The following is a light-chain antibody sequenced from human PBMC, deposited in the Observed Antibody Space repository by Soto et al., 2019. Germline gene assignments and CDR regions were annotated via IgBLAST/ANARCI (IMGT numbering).Light chain of an antibody. CDR1: QSISTY. CDR2: AAS. J-gene: IGKJ5*01. V-gene: IGKV1-39*01. Sequence: DIQMTQSPSSLSASVGDRVTITCRASQSISTYLNWYQQKPGKAPNLLIYAASSLQSGVPSRFSGSGSGTDFTLTISSLQPEDFATYYCQQSDSTPLTFGQGTRLEIK. CDR3: QQSDSTPLT.